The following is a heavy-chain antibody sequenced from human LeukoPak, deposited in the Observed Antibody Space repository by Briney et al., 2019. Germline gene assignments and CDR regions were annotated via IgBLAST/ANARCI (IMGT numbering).Heavy chain of an antibody. Sequence: ASVTVSFKASGYTFTSYGINWVRQAPGQGLEWMGWISGSTGNRKYEQKIQGRVTLTTDTSTRTAYMELRSLRSDDTAVYYCARGTVGGNDYYYMDVWGKGTTVTVSS. CDR1: GYTFTSYG. V-gene: IGHV1-18*01. J-gene: IGHJ6*03. D-gene: IGHD4-11*01. CDR2: ISGSTGNR. CDR3: ARGTVGGNDYYYMDV.